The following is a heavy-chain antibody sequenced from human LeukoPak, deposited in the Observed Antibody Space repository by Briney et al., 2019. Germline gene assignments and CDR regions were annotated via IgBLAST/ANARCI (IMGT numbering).Heavy chain of an antibody. CDR1: GFIFSGYV. CDR3: ARGYNDFWSGSQFVS. V-gene: IGHV3-30-3*01. CDR2: ISYGGSTK. D-gene: IGHD3-3*01. J-gene: IGHJ4*02. Sequence: GGSLRLSCAASGFIFSGYVMHWVRQAPGKGLEWVSLISYGGSTKDYAAPVKGRIIISRDNYKHVVYLQMNGLSAEAAAVYCCARGYNDFWSGSQFVSWGQGTLVIVSS.